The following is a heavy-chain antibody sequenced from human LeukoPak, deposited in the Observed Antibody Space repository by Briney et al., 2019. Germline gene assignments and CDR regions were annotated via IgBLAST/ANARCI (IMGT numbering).Heavy chain of an antibody. CDR2: INQDESET. CDR3: ARVRSPPEDNSNYRPVDQ. J-gene: IGHJ4*02. Sequence: PGGSLRLSCIVSGFSFSNYWMTWVRQAPGKGLGWMANINQDESETNYVDSVKGRFIISRDNAKNSVFLRMNSLRAEDTAMYYCARVRSPPEDNSNYRPVDQWGQGILVTVSS. CDR1: GFSFSNYW. D-gene: IGHD1-1*01. V-gene: IGHV3-7*03.